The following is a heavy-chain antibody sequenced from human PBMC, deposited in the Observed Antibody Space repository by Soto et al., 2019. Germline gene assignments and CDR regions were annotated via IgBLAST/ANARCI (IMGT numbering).Heavy chain of an antibody. J-gene: IGHJ6*02. CDR2: IIPILGTA. D-gene: IGHD5-18*01. V-gene: IGHV1-69*12. CDR1: GGTFSSYA. Sequence: QVQLVQSGAEVKKPGCSVKVSCKASGGTFSSYAISWVRQAPGQGLEWMGGIIPILGTANYAQKFQGRVTITADESTSTAYMELSSLRSEDTALYYCASTNSYGSIGYYYGMDVWGQGTTVTVSS. CDR3: ASTNSYGSIGYYYGMDV.